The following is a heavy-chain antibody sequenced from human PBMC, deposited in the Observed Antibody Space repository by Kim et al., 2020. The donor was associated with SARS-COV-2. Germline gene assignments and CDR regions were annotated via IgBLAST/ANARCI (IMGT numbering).Heavy chain of an antibody. CDR2: ISGSGGST. CDR3: AKAGHYYGSGSYLDY. D-gene: IGHD3-10*01. J-gene: IGHJ4*02. CDR1: GFTFSSYA. Sequence: GGSLRLSCAASGFTFSSYAMSWVRQAPGKGLEWVSAISGSGGSTYYADSVKGRFTISRDNSKNTLYLQMNSLRAEDTAVYYCAKAGHYYGSGSYLDYWGQGTLVTVSS. V-gene: IGHV3-23*01.